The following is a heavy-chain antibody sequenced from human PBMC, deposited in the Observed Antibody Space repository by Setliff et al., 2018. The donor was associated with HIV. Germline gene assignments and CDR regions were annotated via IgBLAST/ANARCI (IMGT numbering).Heavy chain of an antibody. D-gene: IGHD3-10*01. J-gene: IGHJ6*03. CDR2: IYTSGST. CDR3: AGSFIYYYYYMDV. V-gene: IGHV4-4*07. CDR1: GGFISSYY. Sequence: SETLSLTCTVSGGFISSYYWNWIRQPAGKGLEWIGRIYTSGSTNYNPSLKSRVTMSVDTSENQFSLKLNSVTAADTAMYYCAGSFIYYYYYMDVWGKGTTVTVSS.